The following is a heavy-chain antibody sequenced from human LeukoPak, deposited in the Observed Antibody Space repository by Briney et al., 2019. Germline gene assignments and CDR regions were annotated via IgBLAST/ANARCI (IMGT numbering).Heavy chain of an antibody. V-gene: IGHV1-18*01. Sequence: ASVKVSCKASGYTFTSYGISWVRQAPGQGLEWMGWISAYNGNTNYAQKLQGRVTMTTDTSTSTAYMELRSLRSDDTAVYYCARVITMIVVVIFDYWGQGTLVTVSP. CDR3: ARVITMIVVVIFDY. J-gene: IGHJ4*02. CDR2: ISAYNGNT. D-gene: IGHD3-22*01. CDR1: GYTFTSYG.